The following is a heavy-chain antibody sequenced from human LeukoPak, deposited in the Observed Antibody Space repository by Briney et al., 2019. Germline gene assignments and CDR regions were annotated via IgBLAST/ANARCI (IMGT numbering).Heavy chain of an antibody. CDR3: ARKEQNHKYYYGSGSYPH. D-gene: IGHD3-10*01. CDR2: IYHSGST. CDR1: GYSISSGYY. Sequence: PSETLSFTCTVSGYSISSGYYWGWIRQPPGKGLEWIGSIYHSGSTYYNPSLKSRVTISVDMSKNQFSLKLSSVTAADTAVYYCARKEQNHKYYYGSGSYPHWGQGTLVTVSS. J-gene: IGHJ4*02. V-gene: IGHV4-38-2*02.